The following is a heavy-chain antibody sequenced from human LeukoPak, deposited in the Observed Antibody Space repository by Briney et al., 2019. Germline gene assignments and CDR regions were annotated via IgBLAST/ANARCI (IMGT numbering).Heavy chain of an antibody. J-gene: IGHJ4*02. V-gene: IGHV4-34*01. CDR3: ARGLGRGDFDY. Sequence: PSETLSLTCAVYGGSFSGYYWSWIRQPPGKGLEWIGEINHSGSTNYNPSLKSRVTISVDTSKNQFSLKLSSVTAADTAVYYCARGLGRGDFDYWGLGTLVTVSS. CDR2: INHSGST. CDR1: GGSFSGYY. D-gene: IGHD3-16*01.